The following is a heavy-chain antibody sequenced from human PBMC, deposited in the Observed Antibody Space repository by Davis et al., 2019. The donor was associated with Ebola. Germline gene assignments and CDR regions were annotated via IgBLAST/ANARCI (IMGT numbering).Heavy chain of an antibody. CDR1: GGSFSGYY. Sequence: GSLRLSCAVYGGSFSGYYWSWIRQPPGKGLEWIGEINHSGSTNYNPSLKSRVTISVDTSKNQFSLKLSSVTAADTAVYYCARGGIAVAGPDYWGQGTLVTVSS. J-gene: IGHJ4*02. CDR2: INHSGST. D-gene: IGHD6-19*01. CDR3: ARGGIAVAGPDY. V-gene: IGHV4-34*01.